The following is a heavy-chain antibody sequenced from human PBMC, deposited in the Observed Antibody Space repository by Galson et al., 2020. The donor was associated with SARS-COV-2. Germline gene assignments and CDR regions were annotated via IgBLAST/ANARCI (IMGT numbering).Heavy chain of an antibody. CDR2: INDSGRT. V-gene: IGHV4-34*01. CDR3: ARGRTLFRGVIIGRGFDP. CDR1: GGSLTNYY. J-gene: IGHJ5*02. D-gene: IGHD3-10*01. Sequence: SETLSLTCAANGGSLTNYYWSWIRQPPGKGLEWIGEINDSGRTNYNVSLKSRVTISVDTSKNQFSLQMNSVSAADTAFYYCARGRTLFRGVIIGRGFDPWGQGTLVTVSS.